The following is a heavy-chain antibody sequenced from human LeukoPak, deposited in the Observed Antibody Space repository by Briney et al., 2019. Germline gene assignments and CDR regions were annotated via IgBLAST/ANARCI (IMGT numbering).Heavy chain of an antibody. V-gene: IGHV1-2*02. D-gene: IGHD1-14*01. CDR2: INPNNGVT. CDR3: TKTTTAYIGSLDY. CDR1: GYTFTGYY. J-gene: IGHJ4*02. Sequence: APVKVSCKASGYTFTGYYMHWVRQAPGQGLEWMAWINPNNGVTNYAPKFQGRVTVTRDTSVNTAYMELSSLTSDDTAFYYCTKTTTAYIGSLDYWGRGTLVTVSS.